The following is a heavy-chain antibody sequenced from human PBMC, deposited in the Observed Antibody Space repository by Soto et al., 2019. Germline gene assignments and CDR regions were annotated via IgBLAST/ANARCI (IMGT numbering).Heavy chain of an antibody. CDR1: GGSISGYH. CDR3: ARDGYGWYFNY. Sequence: SETLSLTCTVSGGSISGYHWIWIRQPAGKGLEWIGRFYHSGSTNYNPSLKSRVTISVDKSKNQLSLNLSSVTAADTAVYYCARDGYGWYFNYWGQGTLVTVSS. V-gene: IGHV4-4*07. J-gene: IGHJ4*02. CDR2: FYHSGST. D-gene: IGHD5-18*01.